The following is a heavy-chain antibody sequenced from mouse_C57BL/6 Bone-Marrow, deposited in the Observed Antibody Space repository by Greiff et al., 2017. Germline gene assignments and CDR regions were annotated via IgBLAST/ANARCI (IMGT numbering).Heavy chain of an antibody. CDR2: ISSGSSTI. J-gene: IGHJ3*01. CDR1: GFTFSDYG. CDR3: AKGYSSWFAY. Sequence: EVMLVESGGGLVKPGGSLKLSCAASGFTFSDYGMHWVRQAPEKGLEWVAYISSGSSTIYYADTVKGRFTFSRDKATNTLYLQMTSLRSEDTAMYYCAKGYSSWFAYWGQGTLVTVSA. D-gene: IGHD2-12*01. V-gene: IGHV5-17*01.